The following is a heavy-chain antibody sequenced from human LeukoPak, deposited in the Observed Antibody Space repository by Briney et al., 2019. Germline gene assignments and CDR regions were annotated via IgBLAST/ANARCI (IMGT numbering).Heavy chain of an antibody. J-gene: IGHJ4*02. Sequence: GGSLRLSCAASGFTFSSYGMHWVRQAPGKGLEWVAFILNDGTNKYHADSVKGRFTVSRDNSKNTLYLQMNSLRTGDSAVYYCANEWLHISGTYKANNWGQGTLVTVSS. V-gene: IGHV3-30*02. D-gene: IGHD3-10*01. CDR2: ILNDGTNK. CDR1: GFTFSSYG. CDR3: ANEWLHISGTYKANN.